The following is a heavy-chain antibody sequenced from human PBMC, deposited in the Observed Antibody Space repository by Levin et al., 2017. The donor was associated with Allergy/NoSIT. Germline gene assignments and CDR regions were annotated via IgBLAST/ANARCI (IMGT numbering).Heavy chain of an antibody. CDR1: GFTFSSYA. CDR2: ISGSGGST. D-gene: IGHD6-6*01. V-gene: IGHV3-23*01. J-gene: IGHJ6*02. Sequence: GGSLRLSCAASGFTFSSYAMSWVRQAPGKGLEWVSAISGSGGSTYYADSVKGRFTISRDNSKNTLYLQMNSLRAEDTAVYYCAKGFAAARHGYYYGMDVWGQGTTVTVSS. CDR3: AKGFAAARHGYYYGMDV.